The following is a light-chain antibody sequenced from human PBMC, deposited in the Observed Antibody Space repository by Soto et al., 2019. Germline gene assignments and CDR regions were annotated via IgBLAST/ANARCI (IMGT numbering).Light chain of an antibody. J-gene: IGKJ4*01. Sequence: EIVMTQSPLSLPVTPGEPASLSCKSSQSLLHRNGDDYLDWYLQKPGQSPKLLIYWASTRESGVPDRFSGSGSGTDFTLTISSLQAEDVAVYYCQQYYNTPLTFGGGTKVEIK. CDR2: WAS. CDR3: QQYYNTPLT. CDR1: QSLLHRNGDDY. V-gene: IGKV4-1*01.